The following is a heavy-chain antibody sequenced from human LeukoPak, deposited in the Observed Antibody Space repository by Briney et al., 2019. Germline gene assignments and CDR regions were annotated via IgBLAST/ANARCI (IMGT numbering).Heavy chain of an antibody. D-gene: IGHD3-3*01. CDR2: IYTSGST. V-gene: IGHV4-61*02. J-gene: IGHJ4*02. CDR3: ARESAVRYYFDY. Sequence: SETLSLTCTVSGGSISSGSYYWSWIRQPAGKGLEWIGRIYTSGSTNYNPSLKSRVTISVDTSKNQFSLKLSSVTAADTAVYYCARESAVRYYFDYWGQGTLVTVSS. CDR1: GGSISSGSYY.